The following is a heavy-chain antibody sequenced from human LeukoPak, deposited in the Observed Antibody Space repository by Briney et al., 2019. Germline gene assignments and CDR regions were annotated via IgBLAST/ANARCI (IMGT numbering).Heavy chain of an antibody. CDR1: GFSLSDYG. J-gene: IGHJ4*02. Sequence: GGSLRLSCSASGFSLSDYGMSWVRQAPGKGLEWVSYITMNSVRLYADSMKGRFTISRDNDENSVYLQMNSLRDEDTAVYYCTRGRYQFLGPNDYWGQGSLVTVSS. CDR2: ITMNSVR. D-gene: IGHD2-2*01. CDR3: TRGRYQFLGPNDY. V-gene: IGHV3-48*02.